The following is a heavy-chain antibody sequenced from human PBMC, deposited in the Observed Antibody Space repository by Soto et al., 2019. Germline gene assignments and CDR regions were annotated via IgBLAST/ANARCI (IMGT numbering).Heavy chain of an antibody. J-gene: IGHJ5*02. D-gene: IGHD3-10*01. CDR3: ARGDSMVRGVNWFDP. CDR1: GGSISSYY. Sequence: SETLSLTCTVSGGSISSYYWSWIRQPLGKGLEWIGYIYYSGSTNYNPSLKSRVTISVDTSKNQFSLKLSSVTAADTAVYYCARGDSMVRGVNWFDPWGQGTLVTVSS. V-gene: IGHV4-59*01. CDR2: IYYSGST.